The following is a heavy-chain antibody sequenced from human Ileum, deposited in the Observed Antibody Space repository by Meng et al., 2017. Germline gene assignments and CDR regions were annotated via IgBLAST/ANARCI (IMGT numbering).Heavy chain of an antibody. CDR2: INRGGAT. D-gene: IGHD3-3*01. J-gene: IGHJ4*02. CDR1: GGASSGDD. CDR3: AVGPASEWFFDS. V-gene: IGHV4-34*01. Sequence: QVPLQQWGPGLLKPAGTLPLTCAVDGGASSGDDWSWLRQTPGKGLEWIGEINRGGATNYSPSLRSRATISIDTSKNQFSLNLTSVTAADTAVYYCAVGPASEWFFDSWGQGSLVTVSS.